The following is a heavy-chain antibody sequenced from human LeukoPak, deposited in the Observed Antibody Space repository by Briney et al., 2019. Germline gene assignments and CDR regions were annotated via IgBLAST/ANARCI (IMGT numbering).Heavy chain of an antibody. J-gene: IGHJ6*02. Sequence: SETLSLTCTVSGGSISSGDYYWSWTRQPPGKGLEWIGYIYYSGSTYYNPSLKSRVTTSIDTSKNQFSLKMSSVTAADTAVYYCARVYYYYYGMDVWAQGTTVTVSS. CDR2: IYYSGST. CDR1: GGSISSGDYY. V-gene: IGHV4-30-4*01. CDR3: ARVYYYYYGMDV.